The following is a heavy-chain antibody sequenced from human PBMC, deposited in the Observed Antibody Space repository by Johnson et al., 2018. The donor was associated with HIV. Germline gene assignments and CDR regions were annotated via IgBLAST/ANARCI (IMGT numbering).Heavy chain of an antibody. Sequence: QMQLVESGGGVVRPGGSLRLSCAASGFTFDDYGMSWVRQAPGKGLEWVSVIYSGGSTYSADSVKGRFTISRDNSKNTMYLQLNSLRPEDTAVYYCVKDRGGRFSGSYLSLRVGAFDIWGQVTLVTVSS. J-gene: IGHJ3*02. V-gene: IGHV3-NL1*01. CDR1: GFTFDDYG. D-gene: IGHD1-26*01. CDR3: VKDRGGRFSGSYLSLRVGAFDI. CDR2: IYSGGST.